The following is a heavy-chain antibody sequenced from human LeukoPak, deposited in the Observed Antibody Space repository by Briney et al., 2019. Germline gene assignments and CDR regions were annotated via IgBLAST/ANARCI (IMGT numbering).Heavy chain of an antibody. D-gene: IGHD2-21*01. J-gene: IGHJ3*02. CDR3: ARGSELLRDGFDI. CDR1: GGSMSGYY. CDR2: IYTSGNT. Sequence: SETLSLTCTVSGGSMSGYYWTWIRQPAGKGLEWIGRIYTSGNTNYNPSLKSRVTMSVDTSKNQFSLRVTFVAAEDTSVYYCARGSELLRDGFDIWGQGTMVTVSS. V-gene: IGHV4-4*07.